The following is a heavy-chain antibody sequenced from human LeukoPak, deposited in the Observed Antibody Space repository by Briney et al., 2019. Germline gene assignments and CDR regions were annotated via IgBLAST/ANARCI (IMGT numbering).Heavy chain of an antibody. CDR2: INPSSGST. CDR1: GYTFTSYY. Sequence: ASVKVSCKASGYTFTSYYMHWVRQAPGQGLEWMGIINPSSGSTSYAQKFQGRVTMTRDTSTSTVYMELSSLRSEDTAVYYCARDAGSGTPGSYWGQGTLVTVSS. CDR3: ARDAGSGTPGSY. D-gene: IGHD3-10*01. J-gene: IGHJ4*02. V-gene: IGHV1-46*01.